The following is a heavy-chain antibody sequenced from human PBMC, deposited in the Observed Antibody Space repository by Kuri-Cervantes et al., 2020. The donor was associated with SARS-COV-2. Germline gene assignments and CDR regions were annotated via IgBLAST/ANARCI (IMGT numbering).Heavy chain of an antibody. CDR2: ISSSSSTI. CDR3: ARDANYGSRLPRKFDY. V-gene: IGHV3-48*02. Sequence: GGSLRLSCAPSGFTFSSYSMNWVRQAPGKGLEWVSYISSSSSTIYYADSVKGRFTISRDNAKNSLYLQMNSLRDEDTAVYYCARDANYGSRLPRKFDYWGQGTLVTVSS. CDR1: GFTFSSYS. D-gene: IGHD5-12*01. J-gene: IGHJ4*02.